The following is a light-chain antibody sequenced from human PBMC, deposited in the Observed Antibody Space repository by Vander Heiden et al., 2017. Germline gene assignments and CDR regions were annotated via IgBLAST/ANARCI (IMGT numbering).Light chain of an antibody. CDR3: QSYDSSRSGSV. CDR1: SSNIGAGYD. V-gene: IGLV1-40*01. J-gene: IGLJ2*01. Sequence: QSVLTEPPSLSGAQGQRVPISCTGNSSNIGAGYDVHWYQQRPGTAPKLLIYGNSNRPSGVPDRFSGSKSGTSASLAITGLQAEDEADYYCQSYDSSRSGSVFGGGTKLTVL. CDR2: GNS.